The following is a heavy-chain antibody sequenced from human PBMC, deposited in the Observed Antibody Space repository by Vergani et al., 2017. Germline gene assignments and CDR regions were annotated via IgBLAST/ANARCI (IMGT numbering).Heavy chain of an antibody. CDR1: GGTFSSYA. CDR2: IIPIFGTA. CDR3: ARDIAVAGTYYYGMDV. V-gene: IGHV1-69*13. J-gene: IGHJ6*02. D-gene: IGHD6-19*01. Sequence: QVQLVQSGAEVKKSGSSVKVSCKASGGTFSSYAISCVRQAPGQGLECMGRIIPIFGTANYGQKFQGRVTITADESTSTAYMELSSLRSEDTAVYYCARDIAVAGTYYYGMDVWGQGTTVTVSS.